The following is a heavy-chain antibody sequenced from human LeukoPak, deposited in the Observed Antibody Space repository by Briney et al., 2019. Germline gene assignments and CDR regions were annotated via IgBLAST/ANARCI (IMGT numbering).Heavy chain of an antibody. CDR2: ISACNGNT. V-gene: IGHV1-18*01. Sequence: ASVKVSCKASGYTFTSYGISWVRQAPEQGLEWMGWISACNGNTNYAQKLQGRVTMTTDTSTSTAYMELRSLRSDDTAVYYCARDTAWLRPADLPFDYWGQGTLVTVSS. D-gene: IGHD5-12*01. CDR3: ARDTAWLRPADLPFDY. J-gene: IGHJ4*02. CDR1: GYTFTSYG.